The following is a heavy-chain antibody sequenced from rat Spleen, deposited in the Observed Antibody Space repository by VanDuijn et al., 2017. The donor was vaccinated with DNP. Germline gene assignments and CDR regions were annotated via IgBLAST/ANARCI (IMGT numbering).Heavy chain of an antibody. Sequence: EVQLVESGGGLVQPGRSLKLFCAASGFTFSDYYMAWVRQAPTKGLEWVAYIRYDGGSTKYGDSVKGRFTISRDNAKSTLYLQMDSLRSEETATYYCARHGEVHLRYAMDAWGQGTSVTVSS. CDR1: GFTFSDYY. J-gene: IGHJ4*01. CDR3: ARHGEVHLRYAMDA. V-gene: IGHV5-22*01. D-gene: IGHD1-5*01. CDR2: IRYDGGST.